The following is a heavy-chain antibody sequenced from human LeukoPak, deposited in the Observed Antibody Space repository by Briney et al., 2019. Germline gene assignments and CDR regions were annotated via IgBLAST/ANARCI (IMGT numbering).Heavy chain of an antibody. J-gene: IGHJ4*02. CDR2: IYTSGST. V-gene: IGHV4-4*07. CDR3: ARDSGAVEDTGVGFDY. CDR1: GGSITSYY. Sequence: SETLSLTCTVSGGSITSYYWNWIRQPAGKGLEWIGRIYTSGSTNYNPSLKSRVTISVDTSKNQFSLKLSSVTAADTAVYYCARDSGAVEDTGVGFDYWGQGILVTVSS. D-gene: IGHD2-8*02.